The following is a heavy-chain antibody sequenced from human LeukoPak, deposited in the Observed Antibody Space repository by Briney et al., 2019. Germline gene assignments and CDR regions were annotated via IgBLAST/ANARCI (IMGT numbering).Heavy chain of an antibody. J-gene: IGHJ4*02. D-gene: IGHD5-18*01. CDR2: ISAYNGNT. Sequence: GASVKVSCKASGYTFTSYGISWVRQAPGQGPEWMGWISAYNGNTNYAQKLQGRVTMTTDTSTSTAYMELRSLRSDDTAVYYCARDRAGYSYGPTWPIDYWGQGTLVTVSS. V-gene: IGHV1-18*04. CDR3: ARDRAGYSYGPTWPIDY. CDR1: GYTFTSYG.